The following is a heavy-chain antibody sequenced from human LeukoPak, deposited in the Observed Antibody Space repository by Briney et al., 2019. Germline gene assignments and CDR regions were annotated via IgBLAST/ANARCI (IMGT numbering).Heavy chain of an antibody. V-gene: IGHV1-69*06. CDR3: ARGLVQVAVADDRHYYYYMDV. Sequence: SVKVSCKASGGTFSSYAISWVRQAPGQGLEWMGGIIPIFGTANYAQKFQGRVTITADKSTSTAYMELSSLRSEDTAVYYCARGLVQVAVADDRHYYYYMDVWGKGTTVTVSS. D-gene: IGHD6-19*01. CDR2: IIPIFGTA. J-gene: IGHJ6*03. CDR1: GGTFSSYA.